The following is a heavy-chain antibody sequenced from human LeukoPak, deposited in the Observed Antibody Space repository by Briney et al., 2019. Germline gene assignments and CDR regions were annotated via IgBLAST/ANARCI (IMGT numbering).Heavy chain of an antibody. J-gene: IGHJ3*02. CDR3: ARRSGSDALDI. Sequence: GESLKISCKGSGYSFTSYWIAWVRQMPGKGLECMGIIYPGDSYTTYSPSFQGQVTISADKSISTAYLQWRSLKASDTAMYYCARRSGSDALDIWGQGTMVTVSS. D-gene: IGHD3-10*01. CDR1: GYSFTSYW. V-gene: IGHV5-51*01. CDR2: IYPGDSYT.